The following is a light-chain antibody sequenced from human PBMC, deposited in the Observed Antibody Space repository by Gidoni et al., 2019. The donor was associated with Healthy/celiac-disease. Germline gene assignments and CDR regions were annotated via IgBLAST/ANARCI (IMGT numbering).Light chain of an antibody. V-gene: IGKV3-11*01. CDR2: DAP. CDR3: QHHNNWPPGLT. CDR1: QSVSSY. Sequence: ILSTQSPATLSLPPGERATLSCRARQSVSSYFAWYQQKPGLAPWHLIYDAPKTASDIPARFSGSGSGTDFALTISSLEPENFAVDNCQHHNNWPPGLTFXGXTKVEIK. J-gene: IGKJ4*01.